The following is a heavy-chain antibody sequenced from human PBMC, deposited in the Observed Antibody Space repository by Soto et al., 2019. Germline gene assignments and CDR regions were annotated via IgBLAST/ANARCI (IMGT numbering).Heavy chain of an antibody. J-gene: IGHJ4*02. D-gene: IGHD3-3*01. CDR1: GFSLTTSGVG. V-gene: IGHV2-5*01. Sequence: QITLNGSGPTVVRPTETLTLTCRFSGFSLTTSGVGVGWIRQSPGKAPEWLALIYWYDDKRYSASLKSRLTITKDTSKNQVVLTVSDLDPTDTATYYCAHRVLRTVFGLVTTTAIYFDFWGQGTPVAVSS. CDR2: IYWYDDK. CDR3: AHRVLRTVFGLVTTTAIYFDF.